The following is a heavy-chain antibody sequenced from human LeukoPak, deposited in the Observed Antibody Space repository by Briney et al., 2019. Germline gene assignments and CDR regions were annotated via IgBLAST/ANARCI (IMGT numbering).Heavy chain of an antibody. Sequence: GGSLRLSCAVSEITLSNYGMSWVRQPPGKGLEWVAGISGSGGGTNYADSVKGRFTISRDNAKNTLYLQMNSLTAEDTAVYFCAKRGVVIRVILVGFHKEAYYFDSWGQGALVTVSS. J-gene: IGHJ4*02. V-gene: IGHV3-23*01. CDR1: EITLSNYG. D-gene: IGHD3-10*01. CDR3: AKRGVVIRVILVGFHKEAYYFDS. CDR2: ISGSGGGT.